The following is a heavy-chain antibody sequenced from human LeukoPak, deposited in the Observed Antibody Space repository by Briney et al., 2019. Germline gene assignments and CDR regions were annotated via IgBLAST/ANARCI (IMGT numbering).Heavy chain of an antibody. D-gene: IGHD4-17*01. J-gene: IGHJ4*02. Sequence: SGGSLRLSCAASGFTVSSNYMSWVRQAPGKGLEWVSVIYSGGSTYYADSVKGRFTISRDNSKNTLYLQMNSLRAEDTAVYYCARVDYGDYDSLFDYWGQGTLVTVSS. CDR3: ARVDYGDYDSLFDY. CDR2: IYSGGST. CDR1: GFTVSSNY. V-gene: IGHV3-66*01.